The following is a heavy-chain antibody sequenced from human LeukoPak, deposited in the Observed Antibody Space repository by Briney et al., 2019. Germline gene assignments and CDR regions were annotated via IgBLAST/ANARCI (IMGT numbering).Heavy chain of an antibody. D-gene: IGHD4-11*01. J-gene: IGHJ4*02. CDR1: GYSFTTYG. V-gene: IGHV1-18*01. Sequence: GASVKVSCKAYGYSFTTYGINWVRQAPGQGLEWLGWIAPKTGNTNYFQKFQARVTMTADTSTSTVYMELRSLTFDDSAVYYCARDASAYNWGQGTLVTAS. CDR3: ARDASAYN. CDR2: IAPKTGNT.